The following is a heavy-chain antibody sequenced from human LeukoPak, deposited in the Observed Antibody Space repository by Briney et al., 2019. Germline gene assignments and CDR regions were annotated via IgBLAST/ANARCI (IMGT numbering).Heavy chain of an antibody. D-gene: IGHD2-2*01. V-gene: IGHV4-59*01. Sequence: SETLSLTCTVSGGSISSYYWSRIRQPPGKGLEWLGYIYYSGSTNYNPSLKSRVTISVDTSKNQFSLKLSSVTAADTAVHYRARSVVPAAFAWDYWGQGTLVTVSS. CDR1: GGSISSYY. CDR2: IYYSGST. J-gene: IGHJ4*02. CDR3: ARSVVPAAFAWDY.